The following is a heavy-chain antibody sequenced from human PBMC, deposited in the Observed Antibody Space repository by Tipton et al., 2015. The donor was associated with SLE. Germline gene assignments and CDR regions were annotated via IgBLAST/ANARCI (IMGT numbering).Heavy chain of an antibody. J-gene: IGHJ4*02. V-gene: IGHV4-39*07. Sequence: TLSLTCSVSAGSISSSSHYWGWIRQTPGRGLEWIGSIYDNGNTYYNPSLKSRVTISVDTSKNQFSLKLSSVTAADTAVYYCARDPNGGYGSFDYWGLGALVTVSS. CDR1: AGSISSSSHY. CDR2: IYDNGNT. CDR3: ARDPNGGYGSFDY. D-gene: IGHD7-27*01.